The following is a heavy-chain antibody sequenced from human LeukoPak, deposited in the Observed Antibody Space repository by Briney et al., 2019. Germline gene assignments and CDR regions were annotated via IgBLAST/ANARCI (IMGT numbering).Heavy chain of an antibody. V-gene: IGHV3-23*01. CDR2: ISGSGGST. D-gene: IGHD3-9*01. CDR3: AKGLGDYDISTYFDY. CDR1: GFTFSSYA. J-gene: IGHJ4*02. Sequence: GGSLRLSCAASGFTFSSYAMSWVRQAPGKGLGWGSAISGSGGSTYYADSVKGGFTISRDNSKNTLYLQMNSLRAEDTAVYYCAKGLGDYDISTYFDYWGRGTLVTVSS.